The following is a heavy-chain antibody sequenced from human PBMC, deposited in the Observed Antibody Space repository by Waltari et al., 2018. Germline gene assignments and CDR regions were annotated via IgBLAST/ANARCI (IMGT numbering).Heavy chain of an antibody. J-gene: IGHJ3*02. Sequence: EVQLVASGGGLVQPGRSLRLSCAVSGFNLDDYAMHWVREAPGKGLGWVSGISWNSGSIGYANSVKGRFTISRDNAKNSLYLQMNSLRAEDTALYYCAKAQQQLNAFDIWGQGTMVTVSS. D-gene: IGHD6-13*01. CDR3: AKAQQQLNAFDI. V-gene: IGHV3-9*01. CDR2: ISWNSGSI. CDR1: GFNLDDYA.